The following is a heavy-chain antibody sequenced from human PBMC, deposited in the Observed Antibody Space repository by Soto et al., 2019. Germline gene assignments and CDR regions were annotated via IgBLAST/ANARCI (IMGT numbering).Heavy chain of an antibody. V-gene: IGHV3-74*01. D-gene: IGHD2-15*01. Sequence: GGSLRLSCAASGFTFSSYWMHWVRQAPGKGLVWVSRINSDGSSTSYADSVKGRFTISRDNAKNTLYLQMNSLRAEDTAVYYCARESRTYCSGGSCYGYSFDPWGQGTLVTVSS. CDR2: INSDGSST. CDR1: GFTFSSYW. J-gene: IGHJ5*02. CDR3: ARESRTYCSGGSCYGYSFDP.